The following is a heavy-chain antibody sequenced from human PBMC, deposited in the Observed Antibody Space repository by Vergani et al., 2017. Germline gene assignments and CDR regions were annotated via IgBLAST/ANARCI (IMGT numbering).Heavy chain of an antibody. CDR3: AKDLGTSSGGGWFDP. Sequence: EVQLEESGGGLVLPGRSLRLSCVASGFTSAGYAMHWVRQAPGKGLEWVSGISWNSNSIGYAYSWKGRFTISRDNAKKSLYFQINSLRSEDTALYYCAKDLGTSSGGGWFDPWGQETLVTVSS. V-gene: IGHV3-9*02. J-gene: IGHJ5*02. CDR1: GFTSAGYA. D-gene: IGHD6-6*01. CDR2: ISWNSNSI.